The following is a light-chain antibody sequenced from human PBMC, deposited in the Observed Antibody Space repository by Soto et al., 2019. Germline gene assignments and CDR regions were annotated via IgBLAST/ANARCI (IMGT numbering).Light chain of an antibody. J-gene: IGKJ3*01. V-gene: IGKV1-5*01. CDR1: QSISRS. CDR2: DAS. Sequence: DIQMTQSPSTLSASVGDRVTITCRASQSISRSLAWYQQKPGKAPNLLIYDASSLEGGVPSRFSGSGFGTEFTLPISNLQPADFATYYCQQYSDFLISCDPGTTVDFK. CDR3: QQYSDFLIS.